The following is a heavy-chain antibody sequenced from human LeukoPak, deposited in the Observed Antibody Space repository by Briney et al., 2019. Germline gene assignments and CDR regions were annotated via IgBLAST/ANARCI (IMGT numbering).Heavy chain of an antibody. V-gene: IGHV4-39*07. D-gene: IGHD6-25*01. CDR2: IYYSGST. CDR1: GGSISSSSYY. Sequence: SETLSLTCTVSGGSISSSSYYWGWIRQPPGKGLEWIGSIYYSGSTYYNPSLKSRVTISVDTSKNQFSLKLSSVTAADTAVYYCARRGPYSSGSFFDYWGQGTLVTVSS. CDR3: ARRGPYSSGSFFDY. J-gene: IGHJ4*02.